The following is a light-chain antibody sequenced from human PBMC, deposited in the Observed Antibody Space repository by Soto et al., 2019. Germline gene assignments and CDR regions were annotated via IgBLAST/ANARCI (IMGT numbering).Light chain of an antibody. CDR3: QEYNSAPWT. CDR2: AAS. CDR1: QGISKY. Sequence: DIQMTQSPSSLSASVGDGVTITCRASQGISKYLAWYQQKPGKVPKLLIHAASTLQSGVPSRFSGSGFGTDFTLAISSLQPEDVATYYCQEYNSAPWTFGQGTKVEIK. J-gene: IGKJ1*01. V-gene: IGKV1-27*01.